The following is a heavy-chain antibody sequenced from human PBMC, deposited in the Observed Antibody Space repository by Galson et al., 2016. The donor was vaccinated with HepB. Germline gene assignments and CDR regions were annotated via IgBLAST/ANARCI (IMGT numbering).Heavy chain of an antibody. V-gene: IGHV1-69*13. J-gene: IGHJ6*02. CDR2: IIPIFGTL. CDR3: ARGVDCSGGGCYSRVFRSGMDV. D-gene: IGHD2-15*01. Sequence: SVKVSCKASGGTFSTYTINWVRQAPGQGLEWMGRIIPIFGTLNYAQKFQGRVPLTADESTNTAYMELSSLRSEDTAVYYCARGVDCSGGGCYSRVFRSGMDVWGQGTTVTVSS. CDR1: GGTFSTYT.